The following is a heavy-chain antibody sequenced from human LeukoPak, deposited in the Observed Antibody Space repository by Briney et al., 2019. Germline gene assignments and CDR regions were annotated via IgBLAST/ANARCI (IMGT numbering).Heavy chain of an antibody. Sequence: GGSLRLSCAASGFIFSTYAMNWVRQAPGKGLEWVSGITGSGGSTYYADSVKGRFTISRDNSKNTLYLQMSSLRAEDTAVYYCAKRVPYSSSSVYFDYWGRGTLVTVSS. D-gene: IGHD6-6*01. V-gene: IGHV3-23*01. CDR1: GFIFSTYA. CDR3: AKRVPYSSSSVYFDY. CDR2: ITGSGGST. J-gene: IGHJ4*02.